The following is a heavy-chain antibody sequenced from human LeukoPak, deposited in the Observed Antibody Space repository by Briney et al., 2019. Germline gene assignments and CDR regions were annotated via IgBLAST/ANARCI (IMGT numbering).Heavy chain of an antibody. CDR2: ISGSGGST. V-gene: IGHV3-23*01. CDR1: GFTFSSYA. J-gene: IGHJ1*01. D-gene: IGHD2-2*02. CDR3: AKDRGGYCSSTSCYTPAEYFQH. Sequence: GGSLRLSCAASGFTFSSYAMSWVRQAPGKGLEWVSAISGSGGSTYYADSVKGRFTISRDNSKNTLYLQMNSLRAEDTAVYYCAKDRGGYCSSTSCYTPAEYFQHWGQGTLVTVSS.